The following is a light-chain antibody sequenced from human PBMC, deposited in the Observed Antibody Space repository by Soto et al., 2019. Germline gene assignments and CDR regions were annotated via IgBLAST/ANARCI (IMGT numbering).Light chain of an antibody. CDR1: QSISSW. V-gene: IGKV1-39*01. J-gene: IGKJ5*01. CDR3: QQSYSTLIT. CDR2: AAS. Sequence: DVQMTQPTSTLSASVGDRVTITCRACQSISSWLAWYQQIPGIAPKLLIYAASSLQSGVPSRFSGSGSGTEFTLTINSLQPEDSATYYCQQSYSTLITFAQGTRLEIK.